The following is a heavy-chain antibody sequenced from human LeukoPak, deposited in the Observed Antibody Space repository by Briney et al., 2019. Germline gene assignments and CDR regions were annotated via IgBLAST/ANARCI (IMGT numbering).Heavy chain of an antibody. CDR3: ASFRDSYGFGLYDY. V-gene: IGHV5-10-1*01. Sequence: PGESLKISCQGSGYSFTSSWIGWVRQMPGKGLEWMGRIDPSDSYTNYSPSFQGHVTISADKSISTAYLQWSSLKASNTAIYYCASFRDSYGFGLYDYWGQGTLVTVSS. CDR1: GYSFTSSW. D-gene: IGHD5-18*01. J-gene: IGHJ4*02. CDR2: IDPSDSYT.